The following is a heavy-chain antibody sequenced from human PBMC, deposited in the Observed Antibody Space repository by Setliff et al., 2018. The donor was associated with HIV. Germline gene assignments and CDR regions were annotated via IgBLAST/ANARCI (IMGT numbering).Heavy chain of an antibody. J-gene: IGHJ4*02. CDR1: GGSITSTTYY. CDR2: LYSSGST. CDR3: ARRVQSGRGYFDY. V-gene: IGHV4-39*01. Sequence: PSETLSLTCTVSGGSITSTTYYWGWIRQPPGKGLEWIGTLYSSGSTYYTPSLKSRVTISVDTSRNQFSLRLSSVTAADTAVYYCARRVQSGRGYFDYWGQGTLVTVSS. D-gene: IGHD4-4*01.